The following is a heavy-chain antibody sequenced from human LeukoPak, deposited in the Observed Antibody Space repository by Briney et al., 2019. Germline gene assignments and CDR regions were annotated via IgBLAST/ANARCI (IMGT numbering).Heavy chain of an antibody. CDR3: ARLYLPATRFDY. J-gene: IGHJ4*02. Sequence: GGSLRLSCAASGFTFSSYAMSWVRQAPGKGLEWVSAISGSGGSTYYADSVKGRFTISRDNSKNTLYLQMNSLRAEDTAVYYCARLYLPATRFDYWGQGTLVTASS. V-gene: IGHV3-23*01. D-gene: IGHD5-24*01. CDR2: ISGSGGST. CDR1: GFTFSSYA.